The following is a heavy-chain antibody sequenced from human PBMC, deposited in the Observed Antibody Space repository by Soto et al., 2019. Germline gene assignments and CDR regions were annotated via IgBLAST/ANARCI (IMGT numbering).Heavy chain of an antibody. J-gene: IGHJ5*02. Sequence: SQTLSLTCAISGDSVSSNSAAWNWIRQSPSRGLEWLGRTYYRSKWYNDYAVSVKSRITINPDTSKNQFSLQLNSVTPEDTAVYYCAREGIQRCLLSPSWFGPWDQGPLGTVSS. CDR2: TYYRSKWYN. D-gene: IGHD3-16*01. CDR3: AREGIQRCLLSPSWFGP. V-gene: IGHV6-1*01. CDR1: GDSVSSNSAA.